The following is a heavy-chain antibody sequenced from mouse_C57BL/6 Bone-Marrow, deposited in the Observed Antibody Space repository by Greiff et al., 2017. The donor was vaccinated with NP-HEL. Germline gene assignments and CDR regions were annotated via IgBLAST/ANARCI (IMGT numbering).Heavy chain of an antibody. CDR3: ARSDYDYDWVDFGY. D-gene: IGHD2-4*01. J-gene: IGHJ2*01. Sequence: QVQLKQPGAELVMPGASVKLSCKASGYTFTSYWMHWVKQRPGQGLEWIGEIDPSDSYTNYNQKFKGKSTLTVDKSSSTAYMQLSSLTSEDSAVYYCARSDYDYDWVDFGYWGQGTTLPVSS. CDR1: GYTFTSYW. V-gene: IGHV1-69*01. CDR2: IDPSDSYT.